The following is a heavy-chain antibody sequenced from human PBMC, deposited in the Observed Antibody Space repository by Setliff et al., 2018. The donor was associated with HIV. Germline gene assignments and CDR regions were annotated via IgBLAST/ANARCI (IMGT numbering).Heavy chain of an antibody. CDR2: INWNGGST. CDR1: GFTFDDYG. J-gene: IGHJ6*03. D-gene: IGHD3-22*01. CDR3: AWGGEYYSDSGGIYYYMDV. Sequence: GESLKISCEASGFTFDDYGMNWVRQAPGKGLEWVSGINWNGGSTGDADFVKGRFTISRDNAKNSLYLQMNSLGAEDTALYYCAWGGEYYSDSGGIYYYMDVWGKGTTVTVSS. V-gene: IGHV3-20*04.